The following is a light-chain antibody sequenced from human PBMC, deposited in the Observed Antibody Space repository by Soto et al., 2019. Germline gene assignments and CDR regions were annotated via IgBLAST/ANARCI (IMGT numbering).Light chain of an antibody. Sequence: SYELTQPPSVSVSPGQTARITCSGDALPKQYAYWYQQKPGQAPVLVIYKDSERPSGIPERFSGSSSGTTVTLTISGVQAEDEADYYCQSADSSGTRVFGGGTKLTV. V-gene: IGLV3-25*03. CDR2: KDS. CDR3: QSADSSGTRV. CDR1: ALPKQY. J-gene: IGLJ2*01.